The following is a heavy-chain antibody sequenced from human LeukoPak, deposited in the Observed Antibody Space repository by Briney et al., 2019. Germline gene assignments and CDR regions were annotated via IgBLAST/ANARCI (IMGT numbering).Heavy chain of an antibody. CDR1: GGSISSYY. V-gene: IGHV4-4*07. CDR3: ARLGYDIVVVPAAIQDEDRPPYYFDY. CDR2: IYTSGST. J-gene: IGHJ4*02. Sequence: SETLSLTCTVSGGSISSYYWSWIRQPAGKGLEWIGRIYTSGSTNYNPSLKSRVTMSVDTSKNQFSLKLSSVTAADTAVYYCARLGYDIVVVPAAIQDEDRPPYYFDYWGQGTLVTVSS. D-gene: IGHD2-2*02.